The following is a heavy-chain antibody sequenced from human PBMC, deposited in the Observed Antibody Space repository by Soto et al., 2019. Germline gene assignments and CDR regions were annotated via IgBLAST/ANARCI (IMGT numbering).Heavy chain of an antibody. J-gene: IGHJ4*02. CDR3: SRVEYTYNYMGLDD. V-gene: IGHV4-34*01. CDR2: IDHSGST. D-gene: IGHD3-16*01. Sequence: QVQLQQWGTGLLKPSETLSLTCAVYGGSFRGYYWTWIRQPPGKGLEWIGEIDHSGSTNYNPSLKSRVTISVDTSKNQFSLKLASVTAADTAVYYCSRVEYTYNYMGLDDWGQGTLVTVSS. CDR1: GGSFRGYY.